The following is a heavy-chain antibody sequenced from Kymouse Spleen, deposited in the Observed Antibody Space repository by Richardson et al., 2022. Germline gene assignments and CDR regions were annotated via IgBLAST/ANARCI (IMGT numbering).Heavy chain of an antibody. V-gene: IGHV3-9*01. D-gene: IGHD3-10*01. CDR1: GFTFDDYA. CDR3: AKDILVRGVITLDY. CDR2: ISWNSGSI. J-gene: IGHJ4*02. Sequence: EVQLVESGGGLVQPGRSLRLSCAASGFTFDDYAMHWVRQAPGKGLEWVSGISWNSGSIGYADSVKGRFTISRDNAKNSLYLQMNSLRAEDTALYYCAKDILVRGVITLDYWGQGTLVTVSS.